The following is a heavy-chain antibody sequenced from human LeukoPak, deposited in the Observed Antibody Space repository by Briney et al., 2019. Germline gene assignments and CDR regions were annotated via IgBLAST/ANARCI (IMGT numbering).Heavy chain of an antibody. CDR1: GFTFSSYA. CDR3: ARGPLRGYSYGYFDY. D-gene: IGHD5-18*01. V-gene: IGHV3-23*01. CDR2: ISGSGGST. J-gene: IGHJ4*02. Sequence: GGSLRLSCAASGFTFSSYAMSWVRQAPGKGLEWVSAISGSGGSTYYADSVKGRFTISRDNSKNTLYLQMNSLRAEDTAVYYCARGPLRGYSYGYFDYWGQGTLVTVSS.